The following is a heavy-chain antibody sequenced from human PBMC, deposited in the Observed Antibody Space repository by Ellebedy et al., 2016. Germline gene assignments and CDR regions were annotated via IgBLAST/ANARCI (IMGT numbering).Heavy chain of an antibody. CDR2: LSGSGFST. CDR3: AKDADPDLYYTKYPMGTAFDI. V-gene: IGHV3-23*01. Sequence: GESLKISXAASEFTFSSHPMSWVRQAPGKGLEWVSSLSGSGFSTYYADSVKGRFTMYRDNSNNTLYLETNSLRAEDTAMYYCAKDADPDLYYTKYPMGTAFDIWGQGTMVTVSS. J-gene: IGHJ3*02. CDR1: EFTFSSHP. D-gene: IGHD3-3*01.